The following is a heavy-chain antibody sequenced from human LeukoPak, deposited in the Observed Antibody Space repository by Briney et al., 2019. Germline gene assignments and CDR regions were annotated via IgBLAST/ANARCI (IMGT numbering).Heavy chain of an antibody. J-gene: IGHJ4*02. D-gene: IGHD3-3*01. Sequence: GGSLRLSCAASGFTFSSYAMSWVRQAPGKGLEWVSAISGSGGSTYYADSVKGRFTISRDNSKNTLYLQMNSLRAGDTAVYYCAKVLADYDFWSGYFHYWGQGTLVTVSS. CDR1: GFTFSSYA. CDR3: AKVLADYDFWSGYFHY. CDR2: ISGSGGST. V-gene: IGHV3-23*01.